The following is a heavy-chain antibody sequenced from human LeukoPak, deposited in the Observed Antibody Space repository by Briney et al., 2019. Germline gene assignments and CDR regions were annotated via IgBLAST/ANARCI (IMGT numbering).Heavy chain of an antibody. D-gene: IGHD6-19*01. Sequence: GGSLRLSCAASGFTFSSYSMNWVRQAPGKGLEWVSSISSSSSYIYYADSVKGRFTISRDNAKNTLYLQMNSLRAEDTAVYYCAKMVYSSGWYSDYYYYYMDVWGKGTTVTVSS. V-gene: IGHV3-21*04. CDR3: AKMVYSSGWYSDYYYYYMDV. CDR2: ISSSSSYI. CDR1: GFTFSSYS. J-gene: IGHJ6*03.